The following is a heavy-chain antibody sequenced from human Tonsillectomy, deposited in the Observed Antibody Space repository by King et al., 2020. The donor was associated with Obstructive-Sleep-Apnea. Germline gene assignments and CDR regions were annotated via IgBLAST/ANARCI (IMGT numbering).Heavy chain of an antibody. V-gene: IGHV4-59*08. D-gene: IGHD5-18*01. CDR1: GGSISSYY. Sequence: VQLQESGPGLVKPSETLSLTCTVSGGSISSYYWSWIRQPPGKGPEWIGYIYYSGSTHYNPSLKSRVTISVDTSKNQFSLKLSSVTAADTAVYYCALAMADFDYWGQGTLVTVSS. CDR2: IYYSGST. J-gene: IGHJ4*02. CDR3: ALAMADFDY.